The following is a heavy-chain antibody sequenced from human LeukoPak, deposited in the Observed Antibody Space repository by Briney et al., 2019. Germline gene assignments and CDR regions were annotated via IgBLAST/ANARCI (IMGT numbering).Heavy chain of an antibody. Sequence: GGSLRLSCAASGFTFSSYGMHWVRQAPGKGLEWVAFIRYDGSNKYYADSVKGRFTISRDNSKNTLYLQMNSLRAEDTAVYYCAKDPGFYGSGKYYFDYWGQGTLVTVSS. CDR1: GFTFSSYG. J-gene: IGHJ4*02. V-gene: IGHV3-30*02. D-gene: IGHD3-10*01. CDR3: AKDPGFYGSGKYYFDY. CDR2: IRYDGSNK.